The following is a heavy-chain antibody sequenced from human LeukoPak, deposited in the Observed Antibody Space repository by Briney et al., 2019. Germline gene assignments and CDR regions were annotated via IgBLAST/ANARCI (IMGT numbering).Heavy chain of an antibody. J-gene: IGHJ1*01. Sequence: SETLSLTCAVYGGSFSGYYWSWIRQPPGKGLEWIGEINHSGSTNYNPSLKSRVTISVDTSRNQFSLKLSSVTAADTAVYFCASPRGDDSGGYYTWYFHHWGQGILVTVSS. D-gene: IGHD3-22*01. V-gene: IGHV4-34*01. CDR3: ASPRGDDSGGYYTWYFHH. CDR1: GGSFSGYY. CDR2: INHSGST.